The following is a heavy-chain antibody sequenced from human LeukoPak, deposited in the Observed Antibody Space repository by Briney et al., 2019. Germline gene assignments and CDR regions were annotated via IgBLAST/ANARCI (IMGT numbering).Heavy chain of an antibody. D-gene: IGHD6-19*01. V-gene: IGHV1-58*01. CDR2: IVVDSGNT. Sequence: SVKVSCKSSGFTFTTSAVQWVRQARGQRLEWIGWIVVDSGNTNYAQKFQERVTITRDMSTGTDYMELSSLRSEDTAMYYCAAGSSGWYVDYWGQGTLVTVSS. CDR3: AAGSSGWYVDY. CDR1: GFTFTTSA. J-gene: IGHJ4*02.